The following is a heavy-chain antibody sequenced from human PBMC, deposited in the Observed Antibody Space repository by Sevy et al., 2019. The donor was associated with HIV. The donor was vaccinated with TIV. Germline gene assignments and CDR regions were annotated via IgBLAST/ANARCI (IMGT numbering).Heavy chain of an antibody. CDR3: ARGIAVYNWFDP. CDR1: GFNFSSYG. Sequence: GGSLRLSCAASGFNFSSYGMHWVRQAPGKGLEWVAVISYDGSNKYYADSVKGRFTISRDNSKNTLYLQMNSLRAEDTAVYYCARGIAVYNWFDPWGQGSLVTVSS. D-gene: IGHD6-13*01. J-gene: IGHJ5*02. CDR2: ISYDGSNK. V-gene: IGHV3-30*03.